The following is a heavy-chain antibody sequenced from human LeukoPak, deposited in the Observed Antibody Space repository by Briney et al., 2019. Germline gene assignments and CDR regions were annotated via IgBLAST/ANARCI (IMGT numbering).Heavy chain of an antibody. CDR3: ATYDSSGYPSDY. CDR2: ISSSSSYI. V-gene: IGHV3-21*01. CDR1: GFTFSSYS. Sequence: GGSLRLSCAASGFTFSSYSMNWVRQAPGKELEWVSSISSSSSYIHYADSVKGRFTISRDNAKNSLYLQMNSLRAEDTAVYYCATYDSSGYPSDYWGQGTLVTVSS. D-gene: IGHD3-22*01. J-gene: IGHJ4*02.